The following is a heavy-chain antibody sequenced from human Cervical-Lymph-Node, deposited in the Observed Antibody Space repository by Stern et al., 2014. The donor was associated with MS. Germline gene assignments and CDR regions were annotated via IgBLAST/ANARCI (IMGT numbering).Heavy chain of an antibody. CDR3: ARRMPPDY. Sequence: EVQLVQSGAEVRKPGESLKISCKASGYTFTDYWIGWGRQMPGKGLEWMGIIYPRDSDITYSPSFQGPGTISADTSISTAYLQWSSLRASDTAIYYCARRMPPDYWGQGTLVTVSS. CDR2: IYPRDSDI. J-gene: IGHJ4*02. V-gene: IGHV5-51*03. D-gene: IGHD2-2*01. CDR1: GYTFTDYW.